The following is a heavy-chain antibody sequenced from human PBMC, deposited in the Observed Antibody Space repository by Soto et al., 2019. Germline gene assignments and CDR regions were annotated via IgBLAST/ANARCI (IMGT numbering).Heavy chain of an antibody. D-gene: IGHD3-22*01. CDR1: GYSFANYW. CDR3: ARGDTSDYSTATPADY. CDR2: IYPTDSDT. V-gene: IGHV5-51*01. Sequence: GESLKISCSGSGYSFANYWIGWVRQMPGKGLEWMGIIYPTDSDTRYSPSFQGQVTISADKSISTAYLQWNSLKASDTAIYFCARGDTSDYSTATPADYWGQGTLVTVSS. J-gene: IGHJ4*02.